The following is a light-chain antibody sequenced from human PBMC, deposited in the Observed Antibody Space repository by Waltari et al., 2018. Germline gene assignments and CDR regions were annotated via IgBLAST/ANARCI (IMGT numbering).Light chain of an antibody. J-gene: IGLJ3*02. Sequence: QSALTPPASVSGSPGQSITIPCTGTSSDIGGYNYVPWYQHHHGKAPKLIIYEVSNRPSGVSNRFSGSKSGNTASLTISGLQAEDEADYYCSSYTSNSRVFGAGTKLTVL. V-gene: IGLV2-14*01. CDR1: SSDIGGYNY. CDR2: EVS. CDR3: SSYTSNSRV.